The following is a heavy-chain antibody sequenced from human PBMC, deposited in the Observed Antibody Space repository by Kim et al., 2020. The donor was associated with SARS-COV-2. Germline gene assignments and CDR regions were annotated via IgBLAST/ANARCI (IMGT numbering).Heavy chain of an antibody. CDR1: EFTFSSYS. D-gene: IGHD2-2*01. CDR3: ARRNCSSTSCYSDY. J-gene: IGHJ4*02. CDR2: ISSSSSFI. V-gene: IGHV3-21*01. Sequence: GGSLRLSCAASEFTFSSYSMNWVRQAPGKGLEWVSSISSSSSFIYYADSVKGRFTISRDNAKNSPYLQMNSLRAEDTAMYYCARRNCSSTSCYSDYWGQGTLVTVSS.